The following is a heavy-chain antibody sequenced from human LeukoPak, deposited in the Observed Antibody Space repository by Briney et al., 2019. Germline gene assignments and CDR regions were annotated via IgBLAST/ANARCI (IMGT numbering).Heavy chain of an antibody. CDR1: GFTFSDYW. V-gene: IGHV3-7*03. J-gene: IGHJ4*02. CDR2: IKQDGSEK. D-gene: IGHD5-12*01. CDR3: AKDGLRGYSGYDYDY. Sequence: AGGSLRLSCAASGFTFSDYWMSWVRQAPGKGLEWVANIKQDGSEKHYVDSVKGRFTISRDNAKNTLYLQMNSLRAEDTAVYYCAKDGLRGYSGYDYDYWGQGTLVTVSS.